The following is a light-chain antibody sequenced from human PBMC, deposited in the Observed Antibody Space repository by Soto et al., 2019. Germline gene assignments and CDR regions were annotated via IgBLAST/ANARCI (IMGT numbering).Light chain of an antibody. J-gene: IGKJ5*01. CDR3: QQFGSSSIT. CDR2: GAS. CDR1: QSVSSGY. V-gene: IGKV3-20*01. Sequence: LTQSPGTLSLSPGDRATLSCRASQSVSSGYLAWYQQKPGQAPRLPIYGASTRATGIPDRFSGSGSGTDFTLTISRLEPEDFAVYYCQQFGSSSITFGQGTRLEIK.